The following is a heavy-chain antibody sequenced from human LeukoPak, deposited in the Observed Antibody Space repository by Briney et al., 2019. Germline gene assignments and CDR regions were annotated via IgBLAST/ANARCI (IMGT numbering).Heavy chain of an antibody. CDR2: IYYSGST. V-gene: IGHV4-39*01. Sequence: SETLSLTCTVSGGSISSSSYYWGWSRQPPGKGLEWIGSIYYSGSTYYNPSLKSRVTISVDTSKNQFSLKLSSVTAADTAVYYCASLDTAEYYFDYWGQGTLVTVSS. CDR1: GGSISSSSYY. D-gene: IGHD5-18*01. CDR3: ASLDTAEYYFDY. J-gene: IGHJ4*02.